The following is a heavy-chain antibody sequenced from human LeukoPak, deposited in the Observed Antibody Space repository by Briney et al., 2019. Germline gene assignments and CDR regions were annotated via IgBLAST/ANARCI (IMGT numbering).Heavy chain of an antibody. CDR3: AKDLLFEDTAMAFDY. D-gene: IGHD5-18*01. CDR1: GFSFSSYD. J-gene: IGHJ4*02. V-gene: IGHV3-30*18. CDR2: ISYDGSNK. Sequence: QPGGSLRLSCVASGFSFSSYDMHWVRQPPGKGLEWVAVISYDGSNKYYADSVKGRFTISRDNSKNTLYLQMNSLRAEDTAVYYCAKDLLFEDTAMAFDYWGQGTLVTVSS.